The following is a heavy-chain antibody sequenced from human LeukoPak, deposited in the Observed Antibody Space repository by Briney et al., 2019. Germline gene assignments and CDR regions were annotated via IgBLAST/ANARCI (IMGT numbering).Heavy chain of an antibody. Sequence: PGGSLRLSCAASGFTFSSYSMNWVRQAPGKGLEWVSSISSSSSYRYYADSVKGRFTISRDNAKNSLFLQMNSLRAEDTAVYYCARDLGYSSSWYDYWGQGTLVTVSS. V-gene: IGHV3-21*01. J-gene: IGHJ4*02. CDR2: ISSSSSYR. CDR3: ARDLGYSSSWYDY. D-gene: IGHD6-13*01. CDR1: GFTFSSYS.